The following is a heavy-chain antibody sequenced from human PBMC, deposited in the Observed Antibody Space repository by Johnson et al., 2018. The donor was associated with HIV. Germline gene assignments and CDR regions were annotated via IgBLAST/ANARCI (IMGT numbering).Heavy chain of an antibody. D-gene: IGHD1-1*01. Sequence: MLLVESGGGLVQPGGSLRLSCAASGFTVSSNYMSWVRQAPGKGLEWVSVIYSGGSIYYADSVKGRFSISRDNSKNTLYLQMNSLRVEDTAGYYCAREGACEVRPGAFDSWGQGTMVTVSS. CDR3: AREGACEVRPGAFDS. CDR2: IYSGGSI. J-gene: IGHJ3*02. V-gene: IGHV3-66*01. CDR1: GFTVSSNY.